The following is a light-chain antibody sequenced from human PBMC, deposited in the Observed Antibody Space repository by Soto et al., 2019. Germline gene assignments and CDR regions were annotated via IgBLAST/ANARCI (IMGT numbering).Light chain of an antibody. CDR3: SSYTSSSTRV. Sequence: QSALTQPASVSGSPGQSITISCTGTSSDVGGYNYVSWYQQHPGKAPKLMIYDVSNRPPGVSNRFSGSKSANTASLTISGTQAEYEADYYCSSYTSSSTRVFGTGTKLTVL. V-gene: IGLV2-14*01. CDR1: SSDVGGYNY. J-gene: IGLJ1*01. CDR2: DVS.